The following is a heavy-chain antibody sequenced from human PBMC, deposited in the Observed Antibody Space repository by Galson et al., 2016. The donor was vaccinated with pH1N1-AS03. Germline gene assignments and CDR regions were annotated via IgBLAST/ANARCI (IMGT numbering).Heavy chain of an antibody. Sequence: ETLSLTCIVSGGSISSYYWSWIRQSPGKGLEWIGYIYYIGSTNYNPSLKSRVTISVDTSKNLLSLELTSVTSADTAVYYCARGPTRVATIKGQTYGLDVWAKGPRSPSP. CDR2: IYYIGST. CDR3: ARGPTRVATIKGQTYGLDV. V-gene: IGHV4-59*01. D-gene: IGHD5-12*01. J-gene: IGHJ6*02. CDR1: GGSISSYY.